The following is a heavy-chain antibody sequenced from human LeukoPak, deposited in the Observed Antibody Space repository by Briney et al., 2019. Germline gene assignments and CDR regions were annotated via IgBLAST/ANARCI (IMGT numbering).Heavy chain of an antibody. D-gene: IGHD5/OR15-5a*01. CDR2: ISGDGGST. CDR3: ARDHVYGGADY. V-gene: IGHV3-43*02. Sequence: PGGSLRLSCAASGFFVGDFAMYWVRQAPGKGLEWVSLISGDGGSTYYADSVKGRFTISRDNSKSSLFLQMNSLRTEDTALYYCARDHVYGGADYWGQGTLVTVSS. CDR1: GFFVGDFA. J-gene: IGHJ4*02.